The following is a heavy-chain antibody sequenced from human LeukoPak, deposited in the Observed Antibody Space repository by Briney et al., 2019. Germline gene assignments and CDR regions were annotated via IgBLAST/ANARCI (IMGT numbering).Heavy chain of an antibody. J-gene: IGHJ4*02. CDR1: GLAFSSYS. Sequence: GRSLRLSCVASGLAFSSYSMHWVRQAPGKGLEWVGVISYDGSDEYYADSVKGRFTISRDNSKNTVYLQMNSLRADDTAVYYCARDFTPEWFDIHWGQGTLVTVS. V-gene: IGHV3-30*04. CDR3: ARDFTPEWFDIH. D-gene: IGHD3-3*01. CDR2: ISYDGSDE.